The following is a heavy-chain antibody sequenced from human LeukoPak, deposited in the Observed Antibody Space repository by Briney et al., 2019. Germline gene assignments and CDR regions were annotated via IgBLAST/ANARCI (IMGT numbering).Heavy chain of an antibody. J-gene: IGHJ4*02. Sequence: GGSLRLSCAASGFTFSSYAMSWVRQAPGKGLEWVATIVSDGYKAYYADSVKGRFAISRDNSQNTVHLQMNSLRAEDTATYYCAKDRGYYDSSGYYSDYWGQGTLVTVSS. CDR1: GFTFSSYA. D-gene: IGHD3-22*01. CDR2: IVSDGYKA. V-gene: IGHV3-23*01. CDR3: AKDRGYYDSSGYYSDY.